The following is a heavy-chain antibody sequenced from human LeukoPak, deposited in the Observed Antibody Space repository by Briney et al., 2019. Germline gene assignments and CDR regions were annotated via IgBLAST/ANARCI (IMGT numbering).Heavy chain of an antibody. CDR2: INWTGGST. Sequence: GGSLRLSCAASGFTFDDSGMSWVRQAPGKGLEWVSGINWTGGSTGYADSVKGRFTISRDNAKKSLYLQMNSLRAEDMALYYCVKGYYYDSSGYSDAFHIWGQGTMVSVSS. D-gene: IGHD3-22*01. J-gene: IGHJ3*02. CDR3: VKGYYYDSSGYSDAFHI. V-gene: IGHV3-20*04. CDR1: GFTFDDSG.